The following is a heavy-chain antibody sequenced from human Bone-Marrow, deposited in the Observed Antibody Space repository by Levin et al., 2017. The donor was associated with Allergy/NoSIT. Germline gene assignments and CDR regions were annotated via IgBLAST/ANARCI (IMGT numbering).Heavy chain of an antibody. J-gene: IGHJ6*02. CDR1: GFDFNNYA. Sequence: GGSLRLSCAASGFDFNNYAMTWVRQAPGKGLEWVSGISRSGGATYYAESVKGRFTISRDNSRNTLYLDTSSLRAEDTAAYYCAKTLRSGSGSDPTKYGMDVWGQGTAVTVSS. V-gene: IGHV3-23*01. D-gene: IGHD3-10*01. CDR2: ISRSGGAT. CDR3: AKTLRSGSGSDPTKYGMDV.